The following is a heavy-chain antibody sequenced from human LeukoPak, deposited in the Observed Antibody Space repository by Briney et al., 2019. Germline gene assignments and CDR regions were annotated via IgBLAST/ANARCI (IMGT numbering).Heavy chain of an antibody. D-gene: IGHD5-18*01. CDR2: ISSSSTI. J-gene: IGHJ4*02. Sequence: PGGSLRLSCAASGFTFSSYSMNWVRQAPGKGLEWVSYISSSSTIYCADSVKGRFTISRDNSKNTVYLQMDSLRVEDTAVYYCAKRTRGYSYGTLDYWGQGALVTVSS. CDR3: AKRTRGYSYGTLDY. V-gene: IGHV3-48*01. CDR1: GFTFSSYS.